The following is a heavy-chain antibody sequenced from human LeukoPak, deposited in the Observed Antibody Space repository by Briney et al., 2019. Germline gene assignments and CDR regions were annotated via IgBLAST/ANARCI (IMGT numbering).Heavy chain of an antibody. CDR2: INQDGSEK. CDR3: VRDGRKSRVVDIVRKKETGYYYYMDV. V-gene: IGHV3-7*01. Sequence: GGSLRLSCTVSGFTVSINSMSWVRQAPGKGLEWVANINQDGSEKYYVDSVKGRFTISRDNAKNSLYLQVNSLRAEDTAVFSCVRDGRKSRVVDIVRKKETGYYYYMDVWGKGTTVTVSS. J-gene: IGHJ6*03. D-gene: IGHD2-2*03. CDR1: GFTVSINS.